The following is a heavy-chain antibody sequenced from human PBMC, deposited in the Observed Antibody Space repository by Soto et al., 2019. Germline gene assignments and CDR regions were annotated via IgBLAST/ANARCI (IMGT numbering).Heavy chain of an antibody. CDR1: GGSFSGYY. D-gene: IGHD2-15*01. J-gene: IGHJ5*02. CDR2: INHSGST. V-gene: IGHV4-34*01. Sequence: SETLSLTCAVYGGSFSGYYWSWIRQPPGKGLEWIGEINHSGSTNYNPSLKSRVTISVDTSKKQFSLKLSAVTAADTAVYYCARISGVRRYCSGGSCYSGFDPWGQGTLVTVSS. CDR3: ARISGVRRYCSGGSCYSGFDP.